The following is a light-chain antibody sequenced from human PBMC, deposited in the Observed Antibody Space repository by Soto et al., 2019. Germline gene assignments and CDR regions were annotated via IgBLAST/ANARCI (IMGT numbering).Light chain of an antibody. V-gene: IGKV4-1*01. CDR3: QQYYSTPWT. CDR2: WAS. CDR1: QSVLYSSNNKNY. Sequence: DIVMTKSLDSLAVSLGERATINCKSSQSVLYSSNNKNYLAWYQQKPGQPPKLLIYWASTRESGVPDRFSGSGSGTDCTLTISRLKAEDVTVYYCQQYYSTPWTFGQGTKVEIK. J-gene: IGKJ1*01.